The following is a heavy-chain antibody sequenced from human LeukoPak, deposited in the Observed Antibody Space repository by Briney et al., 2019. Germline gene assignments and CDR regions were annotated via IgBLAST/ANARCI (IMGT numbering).Heavy chain of an antibody. D-gene: IGHD1-1*01. CDR3: AKGLERESRLDS. CDR2: ISATGGTT. CDR1: GFTFSSYG. J-gene: IGHJ4*02. V-gene: IGHV3-23*01. Sequence: GGSLRLSRAASGFTFSSYGMSWVRQAPGKGLEWVSAISATGGTTYYADSVKGRFTISRDNSKNTLYLQMNSLRAEDTALYYCAKGLERESRLDSWGQGTLVTVSS.